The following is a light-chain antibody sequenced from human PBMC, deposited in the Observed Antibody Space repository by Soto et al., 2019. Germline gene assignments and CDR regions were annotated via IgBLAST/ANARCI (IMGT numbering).Light chain of an antibody. Sequence: QSVLTQSPSASASLGASVMLTCTLSSGHSSYAIAWHQQQPEKGPRYLMKVNSDGSHSKGDGIHDRFSGSSSGAECYLSISSLQSEDEADYYCQTWGSGIQVFGGGTKVTVL. CDR3: QTWGSGIQV. CDR1: SGHSSYA. J-gene: IGLJ3*02. CDR2: VNSDGSH. V-gene: IGLV4-69*01.